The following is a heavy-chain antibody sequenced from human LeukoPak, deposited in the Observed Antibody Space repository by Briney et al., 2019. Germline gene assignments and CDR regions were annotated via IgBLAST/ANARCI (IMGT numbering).Heavy chain of an antibody. Sequence: SGTLCLTCTVSGGSISSSGYYWGWIRQPPGKGLEWIGRIHYRVRTYYTSQLKSRVTIYVDASNNQFSLKLTSATAADTAVYYCATDFDNTGLQGFDPWGQGTLVTVSP. J-gene: IGHJ5*02. CDR3: ATDFDNTGLQGFDP. CDR1: GGSISSSGYY. D-gene: IGHD2-8*02. CDR2: IHYRVRT. V-gene: IGHV4-39*02.